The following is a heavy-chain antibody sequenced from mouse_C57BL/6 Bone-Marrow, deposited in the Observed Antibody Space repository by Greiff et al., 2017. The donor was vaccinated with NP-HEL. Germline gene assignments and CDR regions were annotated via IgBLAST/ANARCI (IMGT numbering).Heavy chain of an antibody. D-gene: IGHD2-5*01. V-gene: IGHV1-5*01. CDR3: TRSQSNPGFDY. J-gene: IGHJ2*01. Sequence: EVMLVESGTVLARPGASVKMSCKTSGYTFTSYWMHWVKQRPGQGLEWIGAIYPGNSDTSYNQKFKGKAKLTAVTSATPAYMELSSLTNEDSAVYYCTRSQSNPGFDYWGQGTTLTVSS. CDR1: GYTFTSYW. CDR2: IYPGNSDT.